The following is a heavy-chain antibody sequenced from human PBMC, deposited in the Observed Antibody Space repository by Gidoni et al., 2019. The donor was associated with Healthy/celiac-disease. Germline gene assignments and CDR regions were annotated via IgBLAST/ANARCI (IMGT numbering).Heavy chain of an antibody. Sequence: EVQLLESGGGLVQPGGSLRLSCAASGFTVSSYAMSGVRQAPGKGLEWGSAISGSGGSTYYADSVKGRFTIARDNSKNTLYLQMNSLRAEDTAVYYCAKKSAQLWYWGQGTLVTVSS. V-gene: IGHV3-23*01. CDR2: ISGSGGST. CDR1: GFTVSSYA. J-gene: IGHJ4*02. CDR3: AKKSAQLWY. D-gene: IGHD2-21*01.